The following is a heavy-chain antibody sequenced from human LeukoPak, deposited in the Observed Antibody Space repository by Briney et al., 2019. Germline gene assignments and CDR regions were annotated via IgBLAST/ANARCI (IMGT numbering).Heavy chain of an antibody. Sequence: SETLSLTCTVSGGSISSYYWSWIRQPPGKGLEWIGYIYYSGSTNYNPSLKSRVTISVDTSKNQFSLKLSSVTAADTAVYYCARSSEWPFFDYWGQGTLVTVSS. CDR2: IYYSGST. J-gene: IGHJ4*02. D-gene: IGHD6-19*01. CDR1: GGSISSYY. V-gene: IGHV4-59*01. CDR3: ARSSEWPFFDY.